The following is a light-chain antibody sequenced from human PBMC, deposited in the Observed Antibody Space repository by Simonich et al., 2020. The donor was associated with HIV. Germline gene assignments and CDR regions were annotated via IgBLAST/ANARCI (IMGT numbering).Light chain of an antibody. Sequence: QSALTQPASVSGSPGQSITISCTGTSNDVGGYNYVSWYHQHPGKAPKLKIYDVSNRPSVVANRFSGSKSGNTASLTISGLQAEDEADYYCSSYTSSSTLVFGGGTKLTVL. J-gene: IGLJ2*01. CDR3: SSYTSSSTLV. V-gene: IGLV2-14*03. CDR1: SNDVGGYNY. CDR2: DVS.